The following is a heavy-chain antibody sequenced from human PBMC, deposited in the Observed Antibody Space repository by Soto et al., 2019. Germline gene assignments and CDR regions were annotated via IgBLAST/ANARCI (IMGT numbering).Heavy chain of an antibody. J-gene: IGHJ6*02. CDR1: GFTFSSYG. V-gene: IGHV3-33*01. CDR2: IWYDGSNK. D-gene: IGHD2-2*01. CDR3: ARDLGECSSTSYKPYYYYGMDF. Sequence: QVQLVESGGGVVQPGRSLRLSCAASGFTFSSYGMHWVRQAPGKGLEWVAVIWYDGSNKYYADYVKCRFTISRDNSKNTMYLQMNSLRAEDTAVYYCARDLGECSSTSYKPYYYYGMDFWGQGTTGTVSS.